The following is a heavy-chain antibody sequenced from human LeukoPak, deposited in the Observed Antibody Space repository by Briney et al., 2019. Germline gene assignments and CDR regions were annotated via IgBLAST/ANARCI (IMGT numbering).Heavy chain of an antibody. CDR1: GGSISSYY. CDR2: VSYSGST. V-gene: IGHV4-59*01. J-gene: IGHJ4*02. D-gene: IGHD5-18*01. Sequence: SETLSLTCTVSGGSISSYYWSWARQPPGKGLEWIGYVSYSGSTDYNLSLKSRVIISIDTSKSQFSLRLSSVTAADTAVYYCARENDRYGRIDYWGQGTQVTVSS. CDR3: ARENDRYGRIDY.